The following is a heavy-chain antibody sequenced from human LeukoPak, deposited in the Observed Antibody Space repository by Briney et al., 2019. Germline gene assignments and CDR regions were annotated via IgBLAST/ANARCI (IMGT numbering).Heavy chain of an antibody. Sequence: PSETLSLTCAVFGGSFSGFHWTWIRQPPGKGLEWIGDVNYSGSTNYNPSLKGRVSTSVDTSKNQFSLKLTYVTAADTAVYYCARAALFRGYFDDWGLGTLVTVSS. J-gene: IGHJ4*02. CDR2: VNYSGST. CDR1: GGSFSGFH. CDR3: ARAALFRGYFDD. D-gene: IGHD2-21*01. V-gene: IGHV4-34*01.